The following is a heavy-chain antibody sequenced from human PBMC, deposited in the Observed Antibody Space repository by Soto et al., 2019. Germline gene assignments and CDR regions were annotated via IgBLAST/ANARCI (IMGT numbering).Heavy chain of an antibody. Sequence: QVQLQESGPGLVKPSETLSLTCSVSGGSISSYYWSWIRQPPGKGLEWIGYIDYSGSANYNPSLKSRVTISVDTSKNQFALKLSSVTAADTAVYYCTHGDSIEYWGQGTLVTVSS. D-gene: IGHD4-17*01. CDR1: GGSISSYY. V-gene: IGHV4-59*08. J-gene: IGHJ4*02. CDR2: IDYSGSA. CDR3: THGDSIEY.